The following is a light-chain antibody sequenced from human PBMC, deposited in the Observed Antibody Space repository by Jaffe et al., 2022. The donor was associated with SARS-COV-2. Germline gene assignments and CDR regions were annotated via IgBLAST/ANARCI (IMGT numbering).Light chain of an antibody. Sequence: AIRMTQSPSSFSASTGDRVTITCRASQGISSYLAWYQQKPGKAPNLLISAASTLQSGVPSRFSGSGSGTDFSLTINYLQSEDFATYYCQQYYGYPWTFGQGTKVEIK. CDR3: QQYYGYPWT. V-gene: IGKV1-8*01. CDR1: QGISSY. J-gene: IGKJ1*01. CDR2: AAS.